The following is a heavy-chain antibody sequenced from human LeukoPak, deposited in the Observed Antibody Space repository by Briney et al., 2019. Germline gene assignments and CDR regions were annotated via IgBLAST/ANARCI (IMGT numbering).Heavy chain of an antibody. Sequence: SETLSLTCIVSGGSISSSSYYGGWIRQPPGKGLEWIGSIYYSGSTYYNPSLKSRVTISVDTSKNQFSLKLSPVTAADTAVYYCARGHRGFDCWGQGTLVTVSS. D-gene: IGHD1-26*01. CDR2: IYYSGST. J-gene: IGHJ4*02. V-gene: IGHV4-39*01. CDR3: ARGHRGFDC. CDR1: GGSISSSSYY.